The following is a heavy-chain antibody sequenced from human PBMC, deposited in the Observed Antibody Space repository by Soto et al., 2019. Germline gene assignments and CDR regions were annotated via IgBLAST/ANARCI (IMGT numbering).Heavy chain of an antibody. D-gene: IGHD2-8*02. J-gene: IGHJ4*02. CDR1: GGSFSGYY. V-gene: IGHV4-34*01. Sequence: SSETLSLTCAVYGGSFSGYYWTWIRQPPGTGLEWIGEINHSGSTNYNPSLKSRVTISVDTSKNQFSLKLTSVTAADTAVYYCARDIITGLFDYWGQGTLVTVSS. CDR3: ARDIITGLFDY. CDR2: INHSGST.